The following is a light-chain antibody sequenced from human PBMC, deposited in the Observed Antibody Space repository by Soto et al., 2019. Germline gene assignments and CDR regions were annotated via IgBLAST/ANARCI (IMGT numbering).Light chain of an antibody. V-gene: IGKV3-20*01. CDR1: QSVSSTY. CDR3: QQINSFPVT. J-gene: IGKJ4*01. Sequence: VVLTQSPATLSLSPGERATLSCRAGQSVSSTYLAWYQQQPGQAPRLLMSGTSNRATGTPDRFSGSGSGTDFILTISSLQSEDFATYYCQQINSFPVTFGGGTKVDNK. CDR2: GTS.